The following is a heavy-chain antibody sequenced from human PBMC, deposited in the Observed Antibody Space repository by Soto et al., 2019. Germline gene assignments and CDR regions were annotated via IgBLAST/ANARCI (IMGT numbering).Heavy chain of an antibody. CDR1: GYTLTELS. D-gene: IGHD1-7*01. V-gene: IGHV1-24*01. J-gene: IGHJ6*02. Sequence: ASVKVSCKVSGYTLTELSMHWVRQAPGKGLEWMGGFDPEDGETIYAQKFQGRVTMTEDTSTDTAYMELSSLRSEDTAVYYCATARPRNNWNYDDYYYGMDVWGQGTTVTVSS. CDR3: ATARPRNNWNYDDYYYGMDV. CDR2: FDPEDGET.